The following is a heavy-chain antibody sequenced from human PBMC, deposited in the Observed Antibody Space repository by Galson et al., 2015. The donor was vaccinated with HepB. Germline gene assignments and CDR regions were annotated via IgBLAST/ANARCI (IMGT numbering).Heavy chain of an antibody. J-gene: IGHJ6*02. CDR1: GYSISSGYY. CDR2: IYHSGST. V-gene: IGHV4-38-2*02. Sequence: ETLSLTCTVSGYSISSGYYWGWIRQPPGKGLEWIGSIYHSGSTYYNPSLKSRVTISVDTSKNQFSLKLSSVTAADTAVYYCARRSTDSSGWYGMDVWGQGTTVTVSS. CDR3: ARRSTDSSGWYGMDV. D-gene: IGHD6-19*01.